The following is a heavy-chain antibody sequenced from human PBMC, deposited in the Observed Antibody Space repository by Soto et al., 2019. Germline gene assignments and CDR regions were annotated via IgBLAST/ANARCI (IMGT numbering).Heavy chain of an antibody. J-gene: IGHJ4*02. V-gene: IGHV4-4*02. Sequence: SETLSLTCAVSSGSISSSNWWSWVRQPPGKGLEWIGEIYHSGSTNYNPSLKSRVTISVDKSKNQFSLKLSSVTAADTAVYYCARGAIFGQSEYYFDYWGQGTLVTVSS. CDR3: ARGAIFGQSEYYFDY. CDR2: IYHSGST. CDR1: SGSISSSNW. D-gene: IGHD3-3*01.